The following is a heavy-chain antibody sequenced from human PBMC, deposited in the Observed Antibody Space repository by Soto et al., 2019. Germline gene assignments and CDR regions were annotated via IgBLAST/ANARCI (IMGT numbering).Heavy chain of an antibody. D-gene: IGHD6-19*01. CDR1: GGSISSYY. V-gene: IGHV4-59*01. CDR3: ARVRWTVAGPGHFDY. CDR2: IYYRGST. Sequence: SETLSLTCTVSGGSISSYYWSWIRQPPGKGLEWIGYIYYRGSTNYNPSLKSRVTISVDTSKNQFSLKLSSVTAADTAVHYCARVRWTVAGPGHFDYWGQGTLVTVSS. J-gene: IGHJ4*02.